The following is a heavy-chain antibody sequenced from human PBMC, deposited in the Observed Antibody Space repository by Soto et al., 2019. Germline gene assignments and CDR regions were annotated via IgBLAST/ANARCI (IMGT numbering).Heavy chain of an antibody. V-gene: IGHV1-8*01. Sequence: QVQLVQSGAEVKKPGASVQVSCKASGLAFPIDDIIWVLQTIGQGLEFMGWMNPSGSNTGYAQKFQGRATFTWNTPTSTAYMDLSGMRSEDTAVYYCARYRTKVPVAFDVWGQGTMVTVSS. CDR3: ARYRTKVPVAFDV. D-gene: IGHD3-16*02. J-gene: IGHJ3*01. CDR2: MNPSGSNT. CDR1: GLAFPIDD.